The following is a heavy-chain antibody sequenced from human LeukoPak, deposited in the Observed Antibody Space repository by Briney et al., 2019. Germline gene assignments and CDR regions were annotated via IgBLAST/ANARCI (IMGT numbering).Heavy chain of an antibody. Sequence: PSETLSLTCTVSGGSISSYYWSWIRQPPGKGLEWIGYIYYSGSTNYNPSLKSRVTISVDTSKNQFFLKLSSVTAADTAVYYCARGYYYDSSGYYPYFDYWGQGTLVTVSS. D-gene: IGHD3-22*01. CDR2: IYYSGST. J-gene: IGHJ4*02. CDR3: ARGYYYDSSGYYPYFDY. CDR1: GGSISSYY. V-gene: IGHV4-59*01.